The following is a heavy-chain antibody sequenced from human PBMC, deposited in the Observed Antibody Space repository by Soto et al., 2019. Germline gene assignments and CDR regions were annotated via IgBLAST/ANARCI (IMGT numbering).Heavy chain of an antibody. CDR1: GFTFSSYS. V-gene: IGHV3-21*01. Sequence: PGGSLRLSCAASGFTFSSYSMNWVRQAPGKGLEWVSSISSSSSYIYYADSVKGRFTISRDNAKNSLYLQMNSLRAEDTDMYYCARGTVLRFLGWFPTPYYGMDVWGQGTTVTVSS. D-gene: IGHD3-3*01. CDR2: ISSSSSYI. CDR3: ARGTVLRFLGWFPTPYYGMDV. J-gene: IGHJ6*02.